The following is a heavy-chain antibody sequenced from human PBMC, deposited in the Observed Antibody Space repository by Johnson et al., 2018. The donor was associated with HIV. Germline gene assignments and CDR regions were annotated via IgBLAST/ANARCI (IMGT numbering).Heavy chain of an antibody. V-gene: IGHV3-20*04. D-gene: IGHD6-13*01. J-gene: IGHJ3*02. CDR1: GFTFADYG. CDR2: INWSGGST. CDR3: ARVGKAAGLDAFDI. Sequence: VQLVESGGRVVRPGGSLRLSCAASGFTFADYGMNWVREAPGKGLEWVSGINWSGGSTGYVDSVKGRFTISRDNAKNSLYLQMNSLRAEDTALYYCARVGKAAGLDAFDIWGQGTMVTFSS.